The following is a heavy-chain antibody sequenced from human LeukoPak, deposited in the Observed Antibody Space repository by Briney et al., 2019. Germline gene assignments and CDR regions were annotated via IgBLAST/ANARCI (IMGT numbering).Heavy chain of an antibody. J-gene: IGHJ4*02. CDR1: GYTFTAYH. D-gene: IGHD2-2*01. Sequence: ASVKVSCKASGYTFTAYHMHWVRQAPGQGLEGMGRSNPNSGDTNYAQKFQGRVTMTRDMSISTAYMELSRLRSDDTAVYYCARDYCSSTSCLFDYWGQGTLVSVSS. CDR2: SNPNSGDT. CDR3: ARDYCSSTSCLFDY. V-gene: IGHV1-2*06.